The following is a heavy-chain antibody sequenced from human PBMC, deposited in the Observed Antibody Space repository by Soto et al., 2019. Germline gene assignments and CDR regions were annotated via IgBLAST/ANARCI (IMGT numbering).Heavy chain of an antibody. D-gene: IGHD1-7*01. CDR1: VFNFDNYG. Sequence: WWSLRLSCQASVFNFDNYGMHWFRQAPGKGLEWVAVITYDGSFQYYADSVKGRFTISRDNSKNTLSLHLNTLKPEDTAVYHCAKDRVGGTFYTPLAFWGQGTLVTVSS. CDR2: ITYDGSFQ. J-gene: IGHJ4*02. CDR3: AKDRVGGTFYTPLAF. V-gene: IGHV3-30*18.